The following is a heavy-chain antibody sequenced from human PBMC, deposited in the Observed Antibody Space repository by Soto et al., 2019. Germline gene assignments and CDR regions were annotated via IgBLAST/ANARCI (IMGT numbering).Heavy chain of an antibody. V-gene: IGHV1-8*01. CDR1: GYTFTSYD. D-gene: IGHD3-22*01. CDR2: MNPNTGNT. CDR3: GRGSSSGYAACDS. J-gene: IGHJ4*02. Sequence: GASVKVSCKTSGYTFTSYDINWVRQATGQGLEWMGWMNPNTGNTGYAQKFQGRVTMTRNTSISTAYMELSSLRSEDSAVYFCGRGSSSGYAACDSWGQGTRVTVSS.